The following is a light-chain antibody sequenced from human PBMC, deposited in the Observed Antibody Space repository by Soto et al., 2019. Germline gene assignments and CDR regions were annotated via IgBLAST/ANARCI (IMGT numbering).Light chain of an antibody. CDR2: DAS. Sequence: EIVLTQSPATLSLSPGERATLSCRASQSVSSYLAWYQQKPGQAPRLLIYDASNRATGIPARFSGSGSVTYFTLVISSLEPEDFAVYYCQQRSNWPPYTFGQGTKLEIK. V-gene: IGKV3-11*01. CDR3: QQRSNWPPYT. J-gene: IGKJ2*01. CDR1: QSVSSY.